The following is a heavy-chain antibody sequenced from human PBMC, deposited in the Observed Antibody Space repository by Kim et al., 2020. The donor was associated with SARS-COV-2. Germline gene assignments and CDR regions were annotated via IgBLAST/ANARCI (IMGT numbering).Heavy chain of an antibody. V-gene: IGHV4-31*03. CDR2: IYYSGST. J-gene: IGHJ5*02. CDR1: GGSISSGGYY. CDR3: ARGRPPVGNWFDP. D-gene: IGHD2-15*01. Sequence: SETLSLTCTVSGGSISSGGYYWSWIRQHPGKGLEWIGYIYYSGSTYYNPSLKSRVTISVDTSKNQFSLKLSSVTAADTAVYYCARGRPPVGNWFDPWGQGTLVTVSS.